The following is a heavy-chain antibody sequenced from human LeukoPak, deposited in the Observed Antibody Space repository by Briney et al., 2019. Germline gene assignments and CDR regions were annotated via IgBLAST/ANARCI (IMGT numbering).Heavy chain of an antibody. Sequence: SETLSLTCAVYGGSFSVYYWSWIRQPPGKGLEWIGEINHSGSTNYNPSLKSRVTISVDTSKNQFSLKLSSVTAADTAVYYCARGGFVYSSGWYFPSLYYFDYWGQGTLVTVSS. CDR3: ARGGFVYSSGWYFPSLYYFDY. CDR2: INHSGST. J-gene: IGHJ4*02. D-gene: IGHD6-19*01. V-gene: IGHV4-34*01. CDR1: GGSFSVYY.